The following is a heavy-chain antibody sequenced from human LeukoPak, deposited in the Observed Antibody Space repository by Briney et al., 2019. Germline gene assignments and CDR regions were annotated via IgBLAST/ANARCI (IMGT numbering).Heavy chain of an antibody. D-gene: IGHD3-10*01. J-gene: IGHJ4*02. CDR1: GGSIRITSYY. CDR2: IYFSGRT. Sequence: SETLSLTCTVSGGSIRITSYYWGWIRQSPGRDPEWIGSIYFSGRTHYNPSLESQVTISVDTSNNQFSLRLNSVTAADTAVYYCARGGSYWDSWGQGTLVTVSS. V-gene: IGHV4-39*07. CDR3: ARGGSYWDS.